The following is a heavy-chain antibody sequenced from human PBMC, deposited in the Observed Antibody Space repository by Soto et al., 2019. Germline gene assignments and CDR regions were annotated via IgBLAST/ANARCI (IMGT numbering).Heavy chain of an antibody. Sequence: QVQLVESGGGVVQPGRSLRLSCAASGFTFSSYAMHWVRQAPGKGLEWVAVISYDGSNKYYADSVKGRFTISRDNSKNTLYLQMNSLRAEDTAVYYCARDPGVGATPRAQANYFDYWGQGTLVTVSS. CDR2: ISYDGSNK. J-gene: IGHJ4*02. V-gene: IGHV3-30-3*01. D-gene: IGHD1-26*01. CDR3: ARDPGVGATPRAQANYFDY. CDR1: GFTFSSYA.